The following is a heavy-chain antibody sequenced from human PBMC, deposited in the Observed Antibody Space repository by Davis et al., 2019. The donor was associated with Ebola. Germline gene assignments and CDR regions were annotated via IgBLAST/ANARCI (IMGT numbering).Heavy chain of an antibody. CDR3: ASDRTYSSSWGGYYNGMDV. D-gene: IGHD6-13*01. CDR2: MNPNSGNT. V-gene: IGHV1-8*01. Sequence: ASVKVSCKASGYTFTSYDINCVRQATGQRLEWMGWMNPNSGNTGYAQKFQGRLTMTRNTSISTAYMELSNLRSDDTAVYYCASDRTYSSSWGGYYNGMDVWGQGNTVTVSS. J-gene: IGHJ6*02. CDR1: GYTFTSYD.